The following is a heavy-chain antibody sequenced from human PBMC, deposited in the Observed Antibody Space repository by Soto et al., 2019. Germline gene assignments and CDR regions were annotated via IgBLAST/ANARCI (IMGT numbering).Heavy chain of an antibody. V-gene: IGHV1-18*01. D-gene: IGHD2-15*01. CDR2: INAYNGNT. CDR1: GYTFTSYG. Sequence: GASVKVSCKASGYTFTSYGISWVRQAPGQGLEWMGWINAYNGNTNYAQKLQGRVTMTTDTSTSTAYMELRSLRSDDTAVYYCARLYCSGGSCRPQYYYMDVWGKGTTVTVSS. J-gene: IGHJ6*03. CDR3: ARLYCSGGSCRPQYYYMDV.